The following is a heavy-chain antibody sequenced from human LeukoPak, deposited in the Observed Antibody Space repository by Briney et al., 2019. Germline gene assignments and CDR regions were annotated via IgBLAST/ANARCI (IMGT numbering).Heavy chain of an antibody. Sequence: GESLKISCKGSGYSFTSYWIGWVRQMPGKGLEWMGIIYLGDSDTRYSPSFQGQVTISADKSISTAYLQWSSLKASDTAMYYCARGGISSSWVDDAFDIWGQGTMVTVSS. CDR1: GYSFTSYW. J-gene: IGHJ3*02. CDR3: ARGGISSSWVDDAFDI. V-gene: IGHV5-51*01. CDR2: IYLGDSDT. D-gene: IGHD6-13*01.